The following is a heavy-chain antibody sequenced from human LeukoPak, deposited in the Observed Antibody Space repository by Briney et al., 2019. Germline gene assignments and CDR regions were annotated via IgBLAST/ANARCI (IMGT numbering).Heavy chain of an antibody. CDR2: ISSSSTYM. Sequence: GGSLRLSCAASGFTFSSYSINWVRQAPGKGLEWVSSISSSSTYMYYADSVKGRFTISRDSAKNSLYLQMNSLRAEDTAVYYCARADSWGQGTLVTVSS. CDR3: ARADS. J-gene: IGHJ5*01. V-gene: IGHV3-21*01. CDR1: GFTFSSYS.